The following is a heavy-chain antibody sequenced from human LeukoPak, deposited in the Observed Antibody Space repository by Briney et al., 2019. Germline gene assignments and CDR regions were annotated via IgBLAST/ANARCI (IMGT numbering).Heavy chain of an antibody. D-gene: IGHD3-22*01. CDR2: ISGSGGST. CDR3: AKDVPHYYDSSGIY. V-gene: IGHV3-23*01. J-gene: IGHJ4*02. CDR1: GFTFSSYA. Sequence: GGSLRLSCAASGFTFSSYAMSWVRQAPGKGLEWVPAISGSGGSTYYADSVKGRFTISRDNSKNTLYLQMNSLRAEDTAVYYCAKDVPHYYDSSGIYWGQGTLVTVSS.